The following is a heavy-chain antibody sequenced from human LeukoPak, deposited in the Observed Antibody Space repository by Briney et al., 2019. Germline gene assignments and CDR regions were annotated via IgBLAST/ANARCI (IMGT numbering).Heavy chain of an antibody. J-gene: IGHJ4*02. Sequence: PSETLSLTCTVSGGSISSSSYYWGWIRQPPGKGLEWIGSIYYSGSTYYNPSLKSRVTISVDRSKNQFSLKLSSVTAADTAVYYCARELLYGGNSAIDYWGQGTLVTVPS. CDR2: IYYSGST. CDR1: GGSISSSSYY. D-gene: IGHD4-23*01. V-gene: IGHV4-39*07. CDR3: ARELLYGGNSAIDY.